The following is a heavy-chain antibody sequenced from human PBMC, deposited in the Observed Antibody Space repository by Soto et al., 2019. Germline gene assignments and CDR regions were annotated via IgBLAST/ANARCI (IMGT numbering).Heavy chain of an antibody. CDR1: GFTFSSYG. V-gene: IGHV3-33*01. CDR2: IWYDGSNK. J-gene: IGHJ4*02. Sequence: GGSLRLSCAASGFTFSSYGMHWVRQAPGKGLEWVAVIWYDGSNKYYADSVKGRFTISRDNSKNTLYLQMNSLRAEDTAVYYCARGEPYYYDSSGYPCPDYWGQGTLVTVSS. D-gene: IGHD3-22*01. CDR3: ARGEPYYYDSSGYPCPDY.